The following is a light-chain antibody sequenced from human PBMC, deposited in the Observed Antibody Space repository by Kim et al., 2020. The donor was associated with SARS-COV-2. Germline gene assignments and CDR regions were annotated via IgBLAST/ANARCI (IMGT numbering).Light chain of an antibody. J-gene: IGLJ2*01. CDR3: QVWESTTTV. Sequence: SVSPGQTASITVSGERLGNKYVCWYQKKPGQSPVVVMYQDERRPSGIPEPFSGSNSGNTATLTISGTQAMDEADYYCQVWESTTTVFGGGTQLTVL. CDR1: RLGNKY. CDR2: QDE. V-gene: IGLV3-1*01.